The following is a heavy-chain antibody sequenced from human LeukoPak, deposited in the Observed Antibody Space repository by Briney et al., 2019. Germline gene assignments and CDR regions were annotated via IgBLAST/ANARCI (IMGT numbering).Heavy chain of an antibody. Sequence: PSETLSLTCTVSGGSISSYYWSWIRQPPGKGLEWIGYIYYSGSTNYNPSLKSRVTISVDTSKNQFSLKLSSMTAADTAVYYCARATIRGFYYYGMDVWGQGTTVTVSS. CDR1: GGSISSYY. CDR2: IYYSGST. J-gene: IGHJ6*02. CDR3: ARATIRGFYYYGMDV. V-gene: IGHV4-59*01. D-gene: IGHD5-12*01.